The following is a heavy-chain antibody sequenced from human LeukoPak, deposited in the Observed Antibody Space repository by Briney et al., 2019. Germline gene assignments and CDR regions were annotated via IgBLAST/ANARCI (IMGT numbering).Heavy chain of an antibody. J-gene: IGHJ5*02. Sequence: SETLSLTCTVSGGSISSYYWSWLRQSPGKGLEWIGYIYYSGSTNYNPSLKSRVTISVDTSKNHFSLKLRSVVAPDTAVYYCARHSGSGSLSRPFDPWGQGTLVTVSS. CDR2: IYYSGST. CDR1: GGSISSYY. D-gene: IGHD3-10*01. V-gene: IGHV4-59*08. CDR3: ARHSGSGSLSRPFDP.